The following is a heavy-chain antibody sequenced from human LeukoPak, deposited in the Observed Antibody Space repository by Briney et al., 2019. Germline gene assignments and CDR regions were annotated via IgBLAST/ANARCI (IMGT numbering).Heavy chain of an antibody. J-gene: IGHJ6*02. V-gene: IGHV1-18*01. CDR3: ARDGIVVVVAATSGGGMDV. D-gene: IGHD2-15*01. CDR2: ISAYNGNT. CDR1: GYTFTSYG. Sequence: WASVKVSCKATGYTFTSYGISWVRQAPGQGLEWMGWISAYNGNTNYAQKLQGRVTMTTDTSTSTAYMELRSLRSDDTAVYYCARDGIVVVVAATSGGGMDVWGQGTTVTVSS.